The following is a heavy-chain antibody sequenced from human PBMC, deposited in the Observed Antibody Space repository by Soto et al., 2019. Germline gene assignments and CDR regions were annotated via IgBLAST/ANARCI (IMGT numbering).Heavy chain of an antibody. CDR2: ISAYNGNT. CDR3: AIIYDFWSGYYPGGFDY. CDR1: GYTFTSYG. J-gene: IGHJ4*02. V-gene: IGHV1-18*01. Sequence: GASVKVSCKASGYTFTSYGISWVRQAPGQGLEWMGWISAYNGNTNYAQKLQGRVTMTTDTSTSTAYMELRSLRSDDTAVYYCAIIYDFWSGYYPGGFDYWGQGTLVTVSS. D-gene: IGHD3-3*01.